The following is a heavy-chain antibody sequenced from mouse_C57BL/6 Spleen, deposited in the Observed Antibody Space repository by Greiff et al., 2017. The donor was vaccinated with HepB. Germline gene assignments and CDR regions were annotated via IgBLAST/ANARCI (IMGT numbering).Heavy chain of an antibody. CDR2: ISDGGSYT. CDR1: GFTFSSYA. CDR3: AREGGNWDVGAWFAY. Sequence: EVQGVESGGGLVKPGGSLKLSCAASGFTFSSYAMSWVRKTPEKRLEWVATISDGGSYTYYPDNVKGRFTISRDNAKNNLYLQMSHLKSEDTAMYYCAREGGNWDVGAWFAYWGQGTLVTVSA. J-gene: IGHJ3*01. D-gene: IGHD4-1*01. V-gene: IGHV5-4*01.